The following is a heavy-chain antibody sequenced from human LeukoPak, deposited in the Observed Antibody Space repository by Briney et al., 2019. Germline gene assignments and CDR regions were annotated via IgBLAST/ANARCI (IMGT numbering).Heavy chain of an antibody. CDR1: GGSITYSHYY. V-gene: IGHV4-39*01. CDR2: IYYSGST. J-gene: IGHJ4*02. Sequence: TSETLSLTCSVSGGSITYSHYYWGWVRQPPGKGLEWIGGIYYSGSTYYNPSLKSRVTISVDTSRNEFSLRLSSVTAADTALYFCARQSGSYGGILDNWGQGILGTVSS. D-gene: IGHD1-26*01. CDR3: ARQSGSYGGILDN.